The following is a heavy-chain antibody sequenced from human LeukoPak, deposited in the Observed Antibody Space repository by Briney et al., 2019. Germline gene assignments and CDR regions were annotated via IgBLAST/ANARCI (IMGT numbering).Heavy chain of an antibody. CDR3: ARRDDSSGYHKIFDY. D-gene: IGHD3-22*01. CDR1: GGSFSGYY. CDR2: INHSGST. V-gene: IGHV4-34*01. Sequence: SETLSLTCAVYGGSFSGYYWSWIRQPPGKGLEWIGEINHSGSTNYNPSLKRRVTISVDTSKNQFYLKLSSLTAADTAVYYCARRDDSSGYHKIFDYWGPGTLVTVSS. J-gene: IGHJ4*02.